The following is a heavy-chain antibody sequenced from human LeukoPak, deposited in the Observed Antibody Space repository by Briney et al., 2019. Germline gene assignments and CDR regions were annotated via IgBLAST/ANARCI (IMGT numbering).Heavy chain of an antibody. CDR2: IASDGSST. CDR3: ARDQPYYYDSSGPPSAFDI. Sequence: GGSLRLSCAASGFTFSSYWMNWVRQAPGKGLVWVSRIASDGSSTTYADSVKGRFTISRDNSKNTLYLQMNSLRAEDTAVYYCARDQPYYYDSSGPPSAFDIWGQGTMVTVSS. CDR1: GFTFSSYW. V-gene: IGHV3-74*01. J-gene: IGHJ3*02. D-gene: IGHD3-22*01.